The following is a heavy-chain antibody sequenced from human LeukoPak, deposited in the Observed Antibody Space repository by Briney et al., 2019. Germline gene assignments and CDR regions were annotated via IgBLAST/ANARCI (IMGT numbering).Heavy chain of an antibody. V-gene: IGHV3-72*01. J-gene: IGHJ4*02. Sequence: PGGSLRLSCAASGLTFSDHYMDWVRQAPGKGLEWVGRTRNRANSYTTEYAASVKGRFTISRDGSKNSLYLQMNSLKTEDTAVYYCARATGGNTWFDYWGQGTLVTVSS. CDR2: TRNRANSYTT. CDR3: ARATGGNTWFDY. D-gene: IGHD4-23*01. CDR1: GLTFSDHY.